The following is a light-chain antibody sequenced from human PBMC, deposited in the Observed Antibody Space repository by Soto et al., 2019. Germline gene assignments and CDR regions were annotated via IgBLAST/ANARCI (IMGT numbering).Light chain of an antibody. J-gene: IGKJ1*01. Sequence: EIVLTQSPGTLSLSPGERATLSCRASQSVSSSYLAWYQQKPGQAPRLLIYGASSRATGIPDRVSGSGSGTDFSLTISRLEPEDFAVYYCQQYGSSAWTCGQGTKVEIK. CDR1: QSVSSSY. V-gene: IGKV3-20*01. CDR3: QQYGSSAWT. CDR2: GAS.